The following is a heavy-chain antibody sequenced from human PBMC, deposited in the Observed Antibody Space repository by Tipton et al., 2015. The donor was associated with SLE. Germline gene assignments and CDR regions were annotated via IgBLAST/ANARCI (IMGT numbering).Heavy chain of an antibody. CDR1: GYTFTSYG. D-gene: IGHD4-23*01. J-gene: IGHJ3*02. V-gene: IGHV1-18*04. CDR2: ISAYNGNT. Sequence: QLVQSGAEVKKPGASVKVSCKASGYTFTSYGISWVRQAPGQGLEWMGWISAYNGNTNYAQKLQGRVTMTRDTSTSTVYMELSSLRSEDTAVYYCARDDAVAGAFDIWGQGTMVTVSS. CDR3: ARDDAVAGAFDI.